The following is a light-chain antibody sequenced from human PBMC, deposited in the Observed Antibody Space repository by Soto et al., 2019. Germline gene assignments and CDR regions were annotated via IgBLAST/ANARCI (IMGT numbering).Light chain of an antibody. Sequence: IQMTQSQASLSPSVGVRARITCRASQSINSYLNWYQQKPGKAPKLLIYAASSLESGVPSRFSGSGSGTEFTHTISSLQPDDFATYYCQQSYSNPRTFGQGTRLEIK. CDR3: QQSYSNPRT. J-gene: IGKJ5*01. CDR1: QSINSY. V-gene: IGKV1-39*01. CDR2: AAS.